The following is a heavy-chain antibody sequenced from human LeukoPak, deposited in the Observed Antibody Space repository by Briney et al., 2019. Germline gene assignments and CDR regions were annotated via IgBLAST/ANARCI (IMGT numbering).Heavy chain of an antibody. J-gene: IGHJ4*02. V-gene: IGHV1-18*04. CDR3: AIVDTTVGFDY. Sequence: GASVKVSCKTSGYTFTTYGITWVRQAPGQGLEWMGWISAYNGNTAYAQKFQGRVTVTTDTSTRTASVDLRSLRSDDTAVYYCAIVDTTVGFDYWGQGTLVTVSS. D-gene: IGHD5-18*01. CDR1: GYTFTTYG. CDR2: ISAYNGNT.